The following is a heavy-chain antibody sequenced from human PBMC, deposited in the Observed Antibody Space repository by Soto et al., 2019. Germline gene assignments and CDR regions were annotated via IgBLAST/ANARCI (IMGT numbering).Heavy chain of an antibody. CDR1: GYTFTSYY. D-gene: IGHD3-10*01. CDR3: ARDLGSGSSHVYYFDY. CDR2: INPSGGST. Sequence: GASVKVSCKASGYTFTSYYMHWVRQAPGQGLEWMGIINPSGGSTSYAQKFQGRVTMTRDTSTSTVYMELSSLRSEDTAVYYCARDLGSGSSHVYYFDYWGQGTLVIVSS. V-gene: IGHV1-46*03. J-gene: IGHJ4*02.